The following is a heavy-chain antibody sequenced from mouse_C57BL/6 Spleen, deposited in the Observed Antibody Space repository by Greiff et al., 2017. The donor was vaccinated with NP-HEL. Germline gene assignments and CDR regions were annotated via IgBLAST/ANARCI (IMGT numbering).Heavy chain of an antibody. D-gene: IGHD2-1*01. J-gene: IGHJ4*01. CDR3: ARGGKTLGAMDY. CDR1: GYTFTDYN. Sequence: EVQLQQSGPELVKPGASVKIPCKASGYTFTDYNMDWVKQSHGKSLEWIGDINPNNGGTNYNQKFKGKATLTVDKSSSTAYMELRSLTYEDTAVYYWARGGKTLGAMDYWGQGTSVTVSS. V-gene: IGHV1-18*01. CDR2: INPNNGGT.